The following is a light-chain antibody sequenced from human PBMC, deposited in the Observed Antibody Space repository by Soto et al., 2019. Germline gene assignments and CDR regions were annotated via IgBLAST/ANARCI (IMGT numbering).Light chain of an antibody. V-gene: IGKV1-33*01. CDR2: DAS. J-gene: IGKJ4*01. CDR1: QDIKNH. Sequence: DTQMTQTPSSLSASLGDRVTITCQASQDIKNHLNRYQQKAGKAPKLLIYDASDLETGVPSRFSGSGSGTDFTFTISSLQPEDIATYYCQQYDNLPLPFGGRSKVDI. CDR3: QQYDNLPLP.